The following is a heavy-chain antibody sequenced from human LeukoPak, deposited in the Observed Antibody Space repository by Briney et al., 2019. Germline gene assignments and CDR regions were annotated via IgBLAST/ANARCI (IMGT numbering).Heavy chain of an antibody. CDR2: INPNSGGT. Sequence: GPVKVSCKASGYTFTGYYMHWVRQAPGQGLEWMGWINPNSGGTNYAQKFQGRVTMTRDTSISTAYMELSRLRSDDTAVYYCARDLREYNWNGVDYWGQGTLVTVSS. CDR3: ARDLREYNWNGVDY. J-gene: IGHJ4*02. D-gene: IGHD1-1*01. V-gene: IGHV1-2*02. CDR1: GYTFTGYY.